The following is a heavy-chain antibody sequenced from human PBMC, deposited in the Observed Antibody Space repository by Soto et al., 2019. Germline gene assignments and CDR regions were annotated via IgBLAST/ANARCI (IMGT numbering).Heavy chain of an antibody. D-gene: IGHD1-26*01. Sequence: QVQLVQSGAEVKKPGASVKVSCKASGYTFTSYYMHWVRQAPGQGLEWMGIINPSGGSTSYAQKFQGRVTMARDTLTSTVYMELSSLRSEDTSVYYCARAGVGATTFDYWGQGTLVTVSS. V-gene: IGHV1-46*03. CDR3: ARAGVGATTFDY. CDR2: INPSGGST. J-gene: IGHJ4*02. CDR1: GYTFTSYY.